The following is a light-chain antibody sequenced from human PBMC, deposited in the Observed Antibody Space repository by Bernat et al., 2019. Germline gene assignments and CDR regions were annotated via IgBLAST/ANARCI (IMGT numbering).Light chain of an antibody. CDR2: AAS. J-gene: IGKJ5*01. V-gene: IGKV1-27*01. Sequence: DTQLTQSPSSLSASVGDRVTITCRTSQGISNYVAWYQQKPGKPPKLLIYAASTLQSGVPFRFSGSGSGTDFTLTISSLQPEDFATYYCQKFSSDISFGPGTRVDIK. CDR1: QGISNY. CDR3: QKFSSDIS.